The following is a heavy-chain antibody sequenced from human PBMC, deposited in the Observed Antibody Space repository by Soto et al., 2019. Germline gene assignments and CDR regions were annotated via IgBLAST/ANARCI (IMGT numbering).Heavy chain of an antibody. CDR2: ISGSGGST. CDR1: GFTFSSYA. J-gene: IGHJ5*02. V-gene: IGHV3-23*01. CDR3: AKDPRGYSGYDYVDWCDP. D-gene: IGHD5-12*01. Sequence: EVQLLESGGGLVQPGGSLRLSCAASGFTFSSYAMSWVRQAPGKGLEWVSAISGSGGSTYYADSVKGRFTISRDNSKNTLYLQMNSLRAEDTAVYYCAKDPRGYSGYDYVDWCDPWGQGTLDTVSS.